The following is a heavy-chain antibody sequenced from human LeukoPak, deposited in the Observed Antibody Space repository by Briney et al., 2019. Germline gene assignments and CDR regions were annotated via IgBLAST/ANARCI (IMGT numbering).Heavy chain of an antibody. J-gene: IGHJ5*02. V-gene: IGHV3-23*01. D-gene: IGHD3-3*01. CDR3: AKVYDDFWTNWFDP. Sequence: GGSLRLSCAASGFTFSSYSMNWVRQAPGKGLEWVSAISGSGGSTYYADSVKGRFTISRDNSKNTLYLQMNSLRAEDTAVYYCAKVYDDFWTNWFDPWGQGTLVTVSS. CDR1: GFTFSSYS. CDR2: ISGSGGST.